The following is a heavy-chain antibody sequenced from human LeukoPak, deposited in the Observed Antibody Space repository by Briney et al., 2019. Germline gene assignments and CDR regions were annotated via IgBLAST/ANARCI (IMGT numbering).Heavy chain of an antibody. D-gene: IGHD7-27*01. CDR3: ARGPLGNFDY. CDR2: ISFSSTYI. CDR1: GFTFSSYS. J-gene: IGHJ4*02. Sequence: PRGSLRLSCAASGFTFSSYSVNWVRQAPGRGLEWVSSISFSSTYIYYADSVKGRFTISRDNAKNSLYLQMNSLRAEDTAVYYCARGPLGNFDYWGQGTLVTVSS. V-gene: IGHV3-21*01.